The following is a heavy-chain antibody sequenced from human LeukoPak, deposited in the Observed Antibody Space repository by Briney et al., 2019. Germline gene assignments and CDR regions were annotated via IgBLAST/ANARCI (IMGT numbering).Heavy chain of an antibody. CDR1: GYTFTGYY. Sequence: ASVKVSCKASGYTFTGYYMHWVRQAPGQGLEWMGWINPNSGGTNYAQKFQGRVTMTRDTSISTAYMELSRLRSDDTAVYYCARGGGITIFGVVIITYFDYWGQGTLVTVSS. V-gene: IGHV1-2*02. D-gene: IGHD3-3*01. J-gene: IGHJ4*02. CDR3: ARGGGITIFGVVIITYFDY. CDR2: INPNSGGT.